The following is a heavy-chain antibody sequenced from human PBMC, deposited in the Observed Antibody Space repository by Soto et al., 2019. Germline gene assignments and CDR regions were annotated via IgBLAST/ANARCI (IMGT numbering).Heavy chain of an antibody. D-gene: IGHD1-7*01. V-gene: IGHV6-1*01. CDR3: AGTSSLQCYYLDV. Sequence: QVQLQQSGPGLVRPSQTLSLTCAISGDSVSSNSAAWNWIRQSPSRGLEWLGRTYYRSRWYNDYAVSVRSPMSFSPYTEQNPSSRPLNSVTPVDTAVYLCAGTSSLQCYYLDVWDEGYKVTVS. CDR1: GDSVSSNSAA. CDR2: TYYRSRWYN. J-gene: IGHJ6*03.